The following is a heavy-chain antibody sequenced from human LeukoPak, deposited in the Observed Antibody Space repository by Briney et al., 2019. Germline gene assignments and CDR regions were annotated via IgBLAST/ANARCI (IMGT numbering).Heavy chain of an antibody. CDR3: ARELYSNYGMDV. CDR1: GGSISSYY. D-gene: IGHD4-11*01. J-gene: IGHJ6*02. Sequence: PSETLSLTCTVSGGSISSYYWSWIRQPPGKGREWIGYIYYSGSTNYNPSLKSRVTISVDTSKNQFSLKLSSVTAADTAVYYCARELYSNYGMDVWGQGTTVTVSS. V-gene: IGHV4-59*01. CDR2: IYYSGST.